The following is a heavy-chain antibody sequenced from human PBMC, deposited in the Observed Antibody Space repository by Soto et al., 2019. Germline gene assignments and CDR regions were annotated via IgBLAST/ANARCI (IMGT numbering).Heavy chain of an antibody. Sequence: SVKVACKGSGYTFTSYAMHWVRQAPGQRLEWMGWINAGNGNTKYSQKFQGRVTITRDTSASTAYMELSGLRSEDTAVYSCARDLGFGLSDYWGQGTLVTVSS. D-gene: IGHD3-10*01. CDR2: INAGNGNT. J-gene: IGHJ4*02. CDR3: ARDLGFGLSDY. CDR1: GYTFTSYA. V-gene: IGHV1-3*01.